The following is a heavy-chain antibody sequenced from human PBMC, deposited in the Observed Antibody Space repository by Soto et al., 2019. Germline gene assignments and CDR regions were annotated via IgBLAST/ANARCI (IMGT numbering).Heavy chain of an antibody. Sequence: PSETLSLTCAVSGGSISSSNWWSWVRQPPGKGLEWIGEIYHSGSTNYNPSLKSRVTISVDKSKNQFSLKLSSVTAADTAVYYCASIYDSSGYYYGNNWFDPWGQGTLVTVSS. CDR1: GGSISSSNW. V-gene: IGHV4-4*02. CDR2: IYHSGST. CDR3: ASIYDSSGYYYGNNWFDP. D-gene: IGHD3-22*01. J-gene: IGHJ5*02.